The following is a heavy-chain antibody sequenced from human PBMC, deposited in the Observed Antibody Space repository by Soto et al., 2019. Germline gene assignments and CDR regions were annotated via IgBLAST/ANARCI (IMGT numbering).Heavy chain of an antibody. CDR1: GGSISSYY. CDR3: ARQEEGATDAFDI. D-gene: IGHD1-26*01. Sequence: SETLSLTCTVSGGSISSYYWSWIRQPPGKGLEWIGYIYYSGSTNYNPSLKSRVTISVDTSKNQFSLKLSSVTAADTAVYYCARQEEGATDAFDIWGQGTMVTVSS. CDR2: IYYSGST. J-gene: IGHJ3*02. V-gene: IGHV4-59*08.